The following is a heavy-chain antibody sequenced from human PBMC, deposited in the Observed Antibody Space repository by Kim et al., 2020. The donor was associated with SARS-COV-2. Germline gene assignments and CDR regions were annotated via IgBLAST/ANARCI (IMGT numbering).Heavy chain of an antibody. CDR2: IDPSDSYT. J-gene: IGHJ5*02. V-gene: IGHV5-10-1*01. Sequence: GESLKISCKGSGYSFTSYWIRWVRQMPGKGLEWMGRIDPSDSYTNYSPSFQGHVTISADKSISTAYLQWSSLKASDTAMYYCARHSEWLSRFDPWGQGTLVTVSS. CDR1: GYSFTSYW. CDR3: ARHSEWLSRFDP. D-gene: IGHD3-3*01.